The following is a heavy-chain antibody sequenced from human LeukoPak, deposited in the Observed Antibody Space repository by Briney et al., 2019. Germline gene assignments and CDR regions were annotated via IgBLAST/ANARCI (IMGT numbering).Heavy chain of an antibody. CDR1: GYTFTGYY. V-gene: IGHV1-46*01. J-gene: IGHJ6*03. D-gene: IGHD3-10*01. CDR3: ARRGSMVRGVIYYYYMDV. CDR2: INPSGGST. Sequence: ASVKVSCKASGYTFTGYYMHWVRQAPGQGLEWMGIINPSGGSTSYAQKLQGRVTMTRDTSTSTVYMELSSLRSEDTAVYYCARRGSMVRGVIYYYYMDVWGKGTTVTISS.